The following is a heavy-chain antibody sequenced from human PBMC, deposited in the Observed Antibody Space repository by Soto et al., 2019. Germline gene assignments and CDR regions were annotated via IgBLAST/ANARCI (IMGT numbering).Heavy chain of an antibody. Sequence: SVKVSCKASGYAFTGYYMHWVLQAPGQGLEWMGGIIPIFGTANYAQKFQGRVTITADKSTSTAYMELSSLRSEDTAVYYCASFAVAEPYYFDYWGQGTLVTVSS. CDR2: IIPIFGTA. CDR1: GYAFTGYY. CDR3: ASFAVAEPYYFDY. D-gene: IGHD6-19*01. V-gene: IGHV1-69*06. J-gene: IGHJ4*02.